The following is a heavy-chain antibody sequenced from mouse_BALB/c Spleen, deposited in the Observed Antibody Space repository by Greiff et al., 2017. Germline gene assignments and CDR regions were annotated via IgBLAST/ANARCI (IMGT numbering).Heavy chain of an antibody. V-gene: IGHV3-2*02. CDR1: GYSITSDYA. Sequence: EVKLMESGPGLVKPSQSLSLTCTVTGYSITSDYAWNWIRQFPGNKLEWMGYISYSGSTSYNPSLKSRISITRDTSKNQFFLQLNSVTTEDTATYYCARNDGYYGGFDYWGQGTTLTVSS. D-gene: IGHD2-3*01. CDR2: ISYSGST. CDR3: ARNDGYYGGFDY. J-gene: IGHJ2*01.